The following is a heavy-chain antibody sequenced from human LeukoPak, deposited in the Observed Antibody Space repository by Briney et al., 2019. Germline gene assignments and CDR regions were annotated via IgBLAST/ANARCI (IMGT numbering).Heavy chain of an antibody. CDR2: INHSGST. V-gene: IGHV4-39*07. Sequence: SETLSLTCTVSGGSISSSSYYWGWIRQPPGKGLEWIGEINHSGSTDYNPSLKSRVTISVDTSKNQFSLKLSSVTAADTAVYYCARGRTYDYVWGSYRQGPLDYWGQGTLVTVSS. J-gene: IGHJ4*02. D-gene: IGHD3-16*02. CDR1: GGSISSSSYY. CDR3: ARGRTYDYVWGSYRQGPLDY.